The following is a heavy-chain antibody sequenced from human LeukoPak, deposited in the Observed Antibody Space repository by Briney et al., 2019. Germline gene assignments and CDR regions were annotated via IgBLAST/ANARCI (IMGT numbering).Heavy chain of an antibody. V-gene: IGHV3-48*03. CDR1: GFTFSSYE. D-gene: IGHD3-9*01. CDR3: ARAVLRYFYAFDI. J-gene: IGHJ3*02. CDR2: ISSSGSTI. Sequence: GGSLRLSCAASGFTFSSYEMNWVRQAPGKGLEWVSYISSSGSTIYYADSVKGRFTISRDNAKNSLYLQMNSLRAEDTAVYYCARAVLRYFYAFDIWGQGTMVTVSS.